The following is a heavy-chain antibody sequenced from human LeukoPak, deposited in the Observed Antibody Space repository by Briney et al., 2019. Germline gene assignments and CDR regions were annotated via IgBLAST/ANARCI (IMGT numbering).Heavy chain of an antibody. CDR1: GGSISHYY. CDR3: ARGYYDSSGYLISYHWFDP. CDR2: IYDSGST. D-gene: IGHD3-22*01. J-gene: IGHJ5*02. Sequence: SETLSLTCTVSGGSISHYYWSWIRQPPGKGLEWIGYIYDSGSTNYNPSLKSRVTISVDTSKNQFSLKLRSVTAADTAVYYCARGYYDSSGYLISYHWFDPWGQGTLVTVSS. V-gene: IGHV4-59*01.